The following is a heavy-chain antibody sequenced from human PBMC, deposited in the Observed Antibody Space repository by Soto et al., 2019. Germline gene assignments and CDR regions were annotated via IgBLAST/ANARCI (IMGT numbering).Heavy chain of an antibody. CDR3: VRAEQWPD. V-gene: IGHV1-3*04. Sequence: GASVKVSCKVAGYTFTRYAMHWVRQAPGQRLEWMGWINTGNGDTNYSQRFQGRVTITRDTSASTAYLELSSLRSEDTAVYYCVRAEQWPDWGQGTLVTVSS. J-gene: IGHJ4*02. CDR1: GYTFTRYA. CDR2: INTGNGDT. D-gene: IGHD6-19*01.